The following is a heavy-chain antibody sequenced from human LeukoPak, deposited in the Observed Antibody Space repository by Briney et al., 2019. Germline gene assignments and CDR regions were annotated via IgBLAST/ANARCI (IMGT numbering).Heavy chain of an antibody. J-gene: IGHJ5*02. Sequence: SETLSLTCAVYGGSFSGYYWSWIRQPPGKGLEWIGEINHSGSTNYNPSLKSRVTISVDTSKNQFSLKLSSVTAADTAVYYCARDSSGGPFTDGHKTWGQGTLVTVSS. CDR2: INHSGST. D-gene: IGHD5-24*01. CDR3: ARDSSGGPFTDGHKT. CDR1: GGSFSGYY. V-gene: IGHV4-34*01.